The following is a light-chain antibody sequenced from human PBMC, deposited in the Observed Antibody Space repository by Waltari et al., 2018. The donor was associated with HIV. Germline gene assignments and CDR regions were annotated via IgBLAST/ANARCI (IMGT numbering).Light chain of an antibody. CDR3: QQLNSLCT. CDR2: AAS. V-gene: IGKV1-9*01. J-gene: IGKJ3*01. CDR1: QGISSY. Sequence: DIQLTHSPSFLSASVGDRVTITCRASQGISSYLAWYQQKPGKAPKLLIYAASTLQSGVPSRFSGSGSGTEFTLTISSLQPEDFATYYCQQLNSLCTFGPGTKVDIK.